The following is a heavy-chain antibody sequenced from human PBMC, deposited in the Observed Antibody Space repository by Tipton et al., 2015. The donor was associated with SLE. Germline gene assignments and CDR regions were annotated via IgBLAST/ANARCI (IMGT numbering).Heavy chain of an antibody. CDR2: ISSSRSYI. CDR3: AREGGNSGAFDY. D-gene: IGHD4-23*01. Sequence: SLRLSCAASGFTFSSSSMNLVRQAPGTGLEWVSSISSSRSYIYYADSVKGRFTISRDNAKNSLYLQMNSLRAEDTAVYYCAREGGNSGAFDYWGQGTLVTVPS. V-gene: IGHV3-21*03. J-gene: IGHJ4*02. CDR1: GFTFSSSS.